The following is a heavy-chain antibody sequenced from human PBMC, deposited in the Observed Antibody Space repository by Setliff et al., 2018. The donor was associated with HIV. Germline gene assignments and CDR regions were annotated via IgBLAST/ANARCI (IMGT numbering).Heavy chain of an antibody. CDR3: ARVASGYDYGWLDP. J-gene: IGHJ5*02. CDR2: LNTDGRKT. D-gene: IGHD5-12*01. Sequence: GGSLRLSCAASGFTFSSYWMHWVRQAPGKGLVWVSRLNTDGRKTTYADSVKGRFTASRDNAKNTLYLQMNSLRAEDTAVYYCARVASGYDYGWLDPWGQGTLVTVSS. V-gene: IGHV3-74*03. CDR1: GFTFSSYW.